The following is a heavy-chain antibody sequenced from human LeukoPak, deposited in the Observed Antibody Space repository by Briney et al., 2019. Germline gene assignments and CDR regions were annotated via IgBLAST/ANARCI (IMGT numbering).Heavy chain of an antibody. D-gene: IGHD6-19*01. CDR3: ARDPPRIAVAGTDYGY. CDR2: ISSSSSTI. V-gene: IGHV3-48*04. J-gene: IGHJ4*02. Sequence: GGSLRLSCAASGFTFSSYSMNWVRQAPGKGLEWVSYISSSSSTIYYADSVKGRFTISRDNAKNSLYLQMNSLRAEDTAVYYCARDPPRIAVAGTDYGYWGQGTLVTVSS. CDR1: GFTFSSYS.